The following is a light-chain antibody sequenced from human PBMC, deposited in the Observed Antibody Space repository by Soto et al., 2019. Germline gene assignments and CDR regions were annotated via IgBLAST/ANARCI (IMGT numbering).Light chain of an antibody. J-gene: IGLJ1*01. V-gene: IGLV2-14*03. Sequence: QSVLTQPASESGSPGQSITISCTGTSSDVGGYNYVSWYQHHPGKAPKLMIYDVSNRPSGVSNRFSGSKSGNTASLSISGLQPEDEADYYCSSYRTSNTRQIVCGTGTKVTVL. CDR2: DVS. CDR1: SSDVGGYNY. CDR3: SSYRTSNTRQIV.